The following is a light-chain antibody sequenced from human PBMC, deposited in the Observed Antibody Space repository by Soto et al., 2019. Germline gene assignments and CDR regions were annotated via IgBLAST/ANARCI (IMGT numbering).Light chain of an antibody. Sequence: EIVLTQSSATLSLFPGKRATLFSRASQCVSSYLAWYQQKTGQAPRLLIYDASNRATGIPVRFSGSGYGTDFNLTISSLEPEDFALYYCQQRNNWPITFGQGTRLEIK. CDR1: QCVSSY. CDR2: DAS. J-gene: IGKJ5*01. CDR3: QQRNNWPIT. V-gene: IGKV3-11*01.